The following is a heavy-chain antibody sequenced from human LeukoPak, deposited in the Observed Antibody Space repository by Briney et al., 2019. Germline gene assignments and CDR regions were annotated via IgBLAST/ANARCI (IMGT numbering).Heavy chain of an antibody. CDR1: GFSFRSHG. CDR2: IWYDGSNQ. D-gene: IGHD1-1*01. V-gene: IGHV3-33*01. Sequence: GGSLRLSCAASGFSFRSHGMHWVRQAPGKGLKWVAVIWYDGSNQYYADSVKGRFTISRDNSKNMVFLQMNSLRDDDTAVYYCARDTTARYLDYWGQGTLVIVSS. CDR3: ARDTTARYLDY. J-gene: IGHJ4*02.